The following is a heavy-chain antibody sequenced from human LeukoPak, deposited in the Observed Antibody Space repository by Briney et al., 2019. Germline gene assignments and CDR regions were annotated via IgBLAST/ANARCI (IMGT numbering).Heavy chain of an antibody. CDR2: IITDGSKM. Sequence: GGSLRLSCAASGSTFSSYWMSWVRQAPGKGMEWVANIITDGSKMLYVDSVKGRFTISRDNAKNSLYLQMNNLRAEDTAVYFGVSGFLQWLYWGQGTLVTVSS. D-gene: IGHD3-3*01. J-gene: IGHJ4*02. V-gene: IGHV3-7*01. CDR3: VSGFLQWLY. CDR1: GSTFSSYW.